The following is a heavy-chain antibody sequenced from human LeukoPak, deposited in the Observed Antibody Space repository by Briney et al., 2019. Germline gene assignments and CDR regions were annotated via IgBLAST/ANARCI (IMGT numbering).Heavy chain of an antibody. CDR2: IYPGDSDT. Sequence: GESLQISCQGSGYSFTSYWIGWVRQMPGKGLEWMGIIYPGDSDTRYSPSFQGQVTISADKSISTAYLQWSSLKASDTAMYYCARLPVVRGVIKGYYYYGMDVWGQGTTVTVSS. V-gene: IGHV5-51*01. D-gene: IGHD3-10*01. CDR1: GYSFTSYW. CDR3: ARLPVVRGVIKGYYYYGMDV. J-gene: IGHJ6*02.